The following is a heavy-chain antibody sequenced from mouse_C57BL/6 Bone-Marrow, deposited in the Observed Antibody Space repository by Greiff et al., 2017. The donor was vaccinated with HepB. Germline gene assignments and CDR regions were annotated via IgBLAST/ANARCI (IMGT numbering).Heavy chain of an antibody. CDR1: GFSLTSYA. CDR2: IWTGGGT. CDR3: ARKTNWGSYWYFDV. V-gene: IGHV2-9-1*01. J-gene: IGHJ1*03. D-gene: IGHD4-1*01. Sequence: QVQLQQSGPGLVAPSQSLSITCTVSGFSLTSYAISWVRQPPGKGLEWLGVIWTGGGTNYNSALKSRLSISKDNSKSQVFLKMNSLQTDDTARYYCARKTNWGSYWYFDVWGTGTTVTVSS.